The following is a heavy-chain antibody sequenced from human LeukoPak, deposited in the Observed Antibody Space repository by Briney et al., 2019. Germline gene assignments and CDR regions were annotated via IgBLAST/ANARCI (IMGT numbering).Heavy chain of an antibody. J-gene: IGHJ4*02. CDR2: INHSGST. Sequence: SETLSLTCAVYGGSFSGYYWSWIRQPPGKGLEWIGEINHSGSTNYNPSLKSRVTISVDTSKNQFSLKLSSVTAADTAVYYCARVKKDYDFWSGYYSGFDYWGQGTLVTVSS. D-gene: IGHD3-3*01. CDR1: GGSFSGYY. CDR3: ARVKKDYDFWSGYYSGFDY. V-gene: IGHV4-34*01.